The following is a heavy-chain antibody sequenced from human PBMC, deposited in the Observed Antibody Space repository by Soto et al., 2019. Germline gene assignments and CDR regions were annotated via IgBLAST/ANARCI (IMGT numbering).Heavy chain of an antibody. CDR2: IYYSGST. D-gene: IGHD3-10*01. J-gene: IGHJ3*02. CDR3: ARHLLTYYYGSGSYAFDI. V-gene: IGHV4-59*08. CDR1: GGSISSYY. Sequence: SETLSLTCTVSGGSISSYYWSWIRQPPGKGLEWIGYIYYSGSTNYNPSLKSRVTISVDTSKNQFSLKLSSVTAADTAVYYCARHLLTYYYGSGSYAFDIWGQGTMVTVSS.